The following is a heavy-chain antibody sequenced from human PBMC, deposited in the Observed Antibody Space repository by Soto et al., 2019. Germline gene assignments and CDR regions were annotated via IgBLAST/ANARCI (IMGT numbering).Heavy chain of an antibody. V-gene: IGHV3-23*01. Sequence: GGSLRLSCAASGFTFSSYAMSWVRQAPGKGLEWVSAISGSGGSTYYADSVKGRFTISRDNSKNTLYLQMNSLRAEDTAVYYCANHDVYYGSGSYYNLWFDYWGQGTLVTVSS. CDR1: GFTFSSYA. CDR2: ISGSGGST. CDR3: ANHDVYYGSGSYYNLWFDY. J-gene: IGHJ4*02. D-gene: IGHD3-10*01.